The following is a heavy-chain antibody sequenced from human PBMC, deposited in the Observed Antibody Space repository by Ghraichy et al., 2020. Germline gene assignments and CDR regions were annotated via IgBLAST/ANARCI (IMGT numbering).Heavy chain of an antibody. CDR1: GLTFSTYV. V-gene: IGHV3-7*01. Sequence: GGSLRLSCAVSGLTFSTYVMSWVRQAPGRGLQWVANTRQDGSEEYYVDSVKGRFTISRDNAKNSLYLQMSSLRAEDTAVYYCVRWNYAFDVWARGTVVTVSS. J-gene: IGHJ3*01. D-gene: IGHD1-7*01. CDR2: TRQDGSEE. CDR3: VRWNYAFDV.